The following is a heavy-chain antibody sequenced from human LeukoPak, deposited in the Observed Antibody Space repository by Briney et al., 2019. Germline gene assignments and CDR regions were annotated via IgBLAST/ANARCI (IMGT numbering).Heavy chain of an antibody. CDR3: ARGPVAGLRGYNWFDP. Sequence: PSETLSLTCTVSGGSMSPYHWGWIRQPPGKGLEWTGYIYYSGSTNYNPSLKSRVTISVDTSKNQFSLKLSSVTAADTAVYYCARGPVAGLRGYNWFDPWGQGTLVTVSS. J-gene: IGHJ5*02. D-gene: IGHD6-19*01. CDR2: IYYSGST. CDR1: GGSMSPYH. V-gene: IGHV4-59*12.